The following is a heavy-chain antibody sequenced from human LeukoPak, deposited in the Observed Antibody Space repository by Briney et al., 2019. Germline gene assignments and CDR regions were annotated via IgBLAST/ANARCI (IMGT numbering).Heavy chain of an antibody. CDR2: INSDGSST. CDR3: AAPYGGNWYFDL. CDR1: GFTFSSYW. D-gene: IGHD4-23*01. V-gene: IGHV3-74*01. Sequence: AGGSLRLSCAASGFTFSSYWMNWVRQAPGKGLVWVSRINSDGSSTSYADSVKGRFTISRDNAKNTLYLQMNSLRAEDTAVYYCAAPYGGNWYFDLWGRGTLVTVSS. J-gene: IGHJ2*01.